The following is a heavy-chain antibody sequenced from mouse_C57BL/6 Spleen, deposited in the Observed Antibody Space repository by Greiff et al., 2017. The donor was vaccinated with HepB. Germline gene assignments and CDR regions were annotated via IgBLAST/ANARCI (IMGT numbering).Heavy chain of an antibody. Sequence: EVNVVESGGGLVKPGGSLKLSCAASGFTFSSYTMSWVRQTPEKRLEWVATISGGGGNTYYPDSVKGRFTISRDNAKNTLYLQMSSLRSEDTALYYCARKTFYAMDYWGQGTSVTVSS. CDR1: GFTFSSYT. V-gene: IGHV5-9*01. J-gene: IGHJ4*01. CDR3: ARKTFYAMDY. CDR2: ISGGGGNT.